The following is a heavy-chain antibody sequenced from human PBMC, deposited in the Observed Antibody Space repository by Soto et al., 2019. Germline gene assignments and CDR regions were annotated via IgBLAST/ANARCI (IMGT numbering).Heavy chain of an antibody. V-gene: IGHV3-74*01. D-gene: IGHD1-26*01. Sequence: RLSCAASGFTFSTYWMHWVRQAPGKGLVWVSRINGDGSRTSYADSVKGRFTISRDNAENTLYLQMNSLRAEDTAVYYCARVPTGSYYFDSWGQGTLVTVSS. CDR1: GFTFSTYW. CDR2: INGDGSRT. J-gene: IGHJ4*02. CDR3: ARVPTGSYYFDS.